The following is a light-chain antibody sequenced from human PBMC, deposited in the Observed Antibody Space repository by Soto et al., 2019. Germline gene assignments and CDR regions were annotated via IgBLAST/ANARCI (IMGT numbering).Light chain of an antibody. Sequence: EIVLTQSPGTLSLTAGESATLSCRASQSISSSYLAWYQQKPGQAPRLLIYAASSRATGIPDRFSGSGSGTDFTLTISRLELEDFAVYYCQQYGSSSYTFGQGTQLEIK. CDR1: QSISSSY. CDR3: QQYGSSSYT. J-gene: IGKJ2*01. V-gene: IGKV3-20*01. CDR2: AAS.